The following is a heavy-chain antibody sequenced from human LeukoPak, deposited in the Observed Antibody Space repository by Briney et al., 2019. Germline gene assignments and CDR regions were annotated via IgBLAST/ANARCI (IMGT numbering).Heavy chain of an antibody. J-gene: IGHJ4*02. D-gene: IGHD3-10*01. CDR3: ARTGRYYYGSGSYGIGGSLFDY. V-gene: IGHV1-46*01. CDR2: INPSGGST. Sequence: ASVKVSCKASGYTFTSYYMHWVRQAPGQGLEWMGIINPSGGSTSYAQKFQGRVTMTRDTSTSTVYMELSSLRSEDTAVYYCARTGRYYYGSGSYGIGGSLFDYWGQGTLVTVSS. CDR1: GYTFTSYY.